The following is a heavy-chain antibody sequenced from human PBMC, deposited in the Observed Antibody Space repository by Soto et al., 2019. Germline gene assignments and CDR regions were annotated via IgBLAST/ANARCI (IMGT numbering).Heavy chain of an antibody. J-gene: IGHJ4*02. CDR2: IYYRGTT. V-gene: IGHV4-31*01. Sequence: QVQLQESGPGLVKPSQTLSLTCTLSGASITSSGYYWSWIRLHPGEGLEWIGYIYYRGTTYYNPSLKSPVTISTDPSKKEFSLTLPSVTAADTAVYYCARATESPYFDYWGRGILVTVTS. CDR3: ARATESPYFDY. CDR1: GASITSSGYY.